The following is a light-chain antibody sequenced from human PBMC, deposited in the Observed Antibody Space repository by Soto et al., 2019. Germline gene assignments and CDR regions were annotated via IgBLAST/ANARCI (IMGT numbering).Light chain of an antibody. Sequence: QPVLTQSPSASPSLGASVKLTCTLSSGHSSYAIAWHQQQPEKGPRYLMKLSSDGSHSKGDGIPDRFSGSSSGAERYLTISSLQSEDEADYYCQTWDIGARVVFGGGTKLTVL. CDR1: SGHSSYA. V-gene: IGLV4-69*01. CDR2: LSSDGSH. CDR3: QTWDIGARVV. J-gene: IGLJ2*01.